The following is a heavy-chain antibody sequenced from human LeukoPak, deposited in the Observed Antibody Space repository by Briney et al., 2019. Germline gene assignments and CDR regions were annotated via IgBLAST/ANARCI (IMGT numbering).Heavy chain of an antibody. V-gene: IGHV4-34*01. CDR1: GGSFSGYY. J-gene: IGHJ4*02. D-gene: IGHD6-13*01. CDR3: ATLTGYSSTSDDY. Sequence: PSETLSLTCAVCGGSFSGYYWSWIRQPPGKGLEWIGEINHSGSTNYNPSLKSRVTISVDTSKNQFSLKLSSVTAADTAVYYCATLTGYSSTSDDYWGQGTLVTVFS. CDR2: INHSGST.